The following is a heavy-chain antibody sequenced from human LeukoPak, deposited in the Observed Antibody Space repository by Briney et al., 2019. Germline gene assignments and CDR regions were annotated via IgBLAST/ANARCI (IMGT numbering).Heavy chain of an antibody. CDR2: ISYDGSNK. V-gene: IGHV3-30-3*01. J-gene: IGHJ4*02. CDR1: GFTFSSYA. Sequence: GGSLRPSCAASGFTFSSYAMHWVRQAPGKGLEWVAVISYDGSNKYYADSVKGRFTISRDNSKNTLYLQMNSLRAEDTAVYYCARDQSTSEYFDWLSPDYWGQGTLVTVSS. CDR3: ARDQSTSEYFDWLSPDY. D-gene: IGHD3-9*01.